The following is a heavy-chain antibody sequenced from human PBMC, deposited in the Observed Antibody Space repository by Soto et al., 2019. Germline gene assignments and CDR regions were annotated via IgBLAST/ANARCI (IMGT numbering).Heavy chain of an antibody. CDR3: AREWLHCTNGVCYRDYFDY. D-gene: IGHD2-8*01. CDR1: GYTFTSYA. Sequence: ASVKVSCKASGYTFTSYAMHWVRQAPGQRLEWMGWINAGNGNTKYSQKFQGRVTITADESTSTAYMELSSLRSEDTAVYYCAREWLHCTNGVCYRDYFDYWGQGTLVTVSS. CDR2: INAGNGNT. V-gene: IGHV1-3*01. J-gene: IGHJ4*02.